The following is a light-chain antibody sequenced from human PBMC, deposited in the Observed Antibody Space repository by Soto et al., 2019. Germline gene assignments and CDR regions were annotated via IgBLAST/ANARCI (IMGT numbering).Light chain of an antibody. Sequence: EIVMTQSPATLSVSPGERATLSCRASQSVSSNLAWYQQKPGQAPRLLIYGASTRATCFPARFSGSGSGTEFTLTISSLQSEDFAVYYCQQYNNWPGTFGQGTKV. CDR1: QSVSSN. V-gene: IGKV3-15*01. CDR3: QQYNNWPGT. J-gene: IGKJ1*01. CDR2: GAS.